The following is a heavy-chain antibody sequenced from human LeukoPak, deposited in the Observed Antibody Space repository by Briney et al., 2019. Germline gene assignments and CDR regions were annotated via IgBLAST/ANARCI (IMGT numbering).Heavy chain of an antibody. CDR2: LTPIFGIA. Sequence: ASVKVSCKASGGTFSSYAISWVRQAPGQGFEWMGRLTPIFGIANYAKKFQGRVTITADKSTSTAYMQLSSLRSEDTAVYYWAFGVVPAATPPPRDSKDNWFDPWGQGTLVTVSS. D-gene: IGHD2-2*02. V-gene: IGHV1-69*04. CDR1: GGTFSSYA. CDR3: AFGVVPAATPPPRDSKDNWFDP. J-gene: IGHJ5*02.